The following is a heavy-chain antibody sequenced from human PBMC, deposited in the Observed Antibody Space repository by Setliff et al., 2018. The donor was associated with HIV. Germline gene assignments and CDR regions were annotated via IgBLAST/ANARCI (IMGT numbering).Heavy chain of an antibody. Sequence: ETLRLSCAASGFTFSSYWMSWVRQAPGKGLEWVANIKQDGSEKYYVDSVKGRFTISRDNAKNSLYLQMNSLRAEDTAVYYCARDSYGGKIHYYMDVWGKGTTVTVSS. J-gene: IGHJ6*03. CDR3: ARDSYGGKIHYYMDV. V-gene: IGHV3-7*03. CDR2: IKQDGSEK. D-gene: IGHD2-15*01. CDR1: GFTFSSYW.